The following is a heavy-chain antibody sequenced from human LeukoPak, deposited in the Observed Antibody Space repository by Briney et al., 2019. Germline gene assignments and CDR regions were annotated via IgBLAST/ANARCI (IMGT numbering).Heavy chain of an antibody. D-gene: IGHD5-18*01. CDR1: GGSFSGYY. V-gene: IGHV4-34*01. Sequence: SETLSLTCAVYGGSFSGYYWSWIRQPPGKGLEWIGEINHSGSTNYNPSLKSRVTISVDTSKNQFSLKLSSVTAADTAVYYCARAAMVRIYYYYYYMDVWGKGTTVTISS. CDR3: ARAAMVRIYYYYYYMDV. J-gene: IGHJ6*03. CDR2: INHSGST.